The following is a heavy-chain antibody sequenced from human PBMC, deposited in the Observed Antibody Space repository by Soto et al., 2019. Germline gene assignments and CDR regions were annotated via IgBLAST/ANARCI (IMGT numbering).Heavy chain of an antibody. Sequence: PWGSLRLSCSASGFTSSSYGMHWLRQAPGKGLEWVAVISYDGSNKYYADSVKGRFTISRDNSKNTLYLQMNSLRAEDTAVYYCAKDRHDYGDGIDYWGQGTLVTVSS. CDR2: ISYDGSNK. CDR1: GFTSSSYG. D-gene: IGHD4-17*01. V-gene: IGHV3-30*18. J-gene: IGHJ4*02. CDR3: AKDRHDYGDGIDY.